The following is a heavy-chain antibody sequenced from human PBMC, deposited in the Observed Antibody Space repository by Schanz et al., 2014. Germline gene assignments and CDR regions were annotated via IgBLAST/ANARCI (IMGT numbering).Heavy chain of an antibody. D-gene: IGHD2-15*01. CDR1: GGSISSSGYY. Sequence: QLQLQESGPGLVKPSETLSLTCTVSGGSISSSGYYWGWIRQPPGNGLEWIGSIYYSGSTYYNPSLKSGYTISGEPSKTQFALRVPFVTAIDTAVYYCARLPGLYCSGGACYRGYWGQGTLVTVSS. CDR2: IYYSGST. CDR3: ARLPGLYCSGGACYRGY. V-gene: IGHV4-39*01. J-gene: IGHJ4*02.